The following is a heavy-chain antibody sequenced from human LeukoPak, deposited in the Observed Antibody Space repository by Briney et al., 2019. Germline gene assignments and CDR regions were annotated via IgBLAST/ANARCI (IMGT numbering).Heavy chain of an antibody. CDR3: ARDLSDYYGSGSYRPIDAFDI. Sequence: SETLSLTCAVSGGSISSSNWWSWVRQPPGKGLEWIGEINHSGSPNYNPSLKSRVTISIDTSKNQFSLKLSPVTAADTAVYYCARDLSDYYGSGSYRPIDAFDIWGQGTMVTVSS. V-gene: IGHV4-4*02. D-gene: IGHD3-10*01. J-gene: IGHJ3*02. CDR1: GGSISSSNW. CDR2: INHSGSP.